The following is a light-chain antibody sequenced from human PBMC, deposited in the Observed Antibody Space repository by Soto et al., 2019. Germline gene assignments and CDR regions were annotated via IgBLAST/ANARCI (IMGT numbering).Light chain of an antibody. CDR1: QSVTGNY. CDR3: QQYGSPPHT. CDR2: EAD. J-gene: IGKJ4*01. V-gene: IGKV3-20*01. Sequence: EIVLTQSPGTLSLSPGERATLSCRASQSVTGNYVAWHQQKPGQAPRLLSYEADTRATGISDRFSAGGSGTDFTLTISRLEPEDFALYYCQQYGSPPHTFGGGTQVEIK.